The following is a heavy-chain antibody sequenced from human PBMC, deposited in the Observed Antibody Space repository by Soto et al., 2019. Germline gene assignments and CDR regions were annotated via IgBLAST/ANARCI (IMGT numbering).Heavy chain of an antibody. V-gene: IGHV3-30-3*01. D-gene: IGHD3-22*01. CDR2: ISYDGSNK. CDR1: GFTFSSYA. J-gene: IGHJ3*02. CDR3: ARVVKYYYDSSGYAFDI. Sequence: QVQLVESGGGVVQPGRSLRLSCAASGFTFSSYAMHWVRQAPGKGLEWVAVISYDGSNKYYADSVKGRFTISRDNSKNTLYLQMNSLRAEDTAVYYCARVVKYYYDSSGYAFDIWGQGTMVTVCS.